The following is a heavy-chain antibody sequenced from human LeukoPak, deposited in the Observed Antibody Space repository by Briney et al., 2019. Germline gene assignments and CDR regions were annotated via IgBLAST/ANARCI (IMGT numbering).Heavy chain of an antibody. Sequence: PSETLSLTCAVSGGSISSGGYSWSWIRQPPGKGLEWIGYIYHTGYTYYNPSLKSRVTISVDGSKNQFSLKLKSVTAADTAVYYCARVGGGREIDYWGQGTLVTVSS. CDR2: IYHTGYT. V-gene: IGHV4-30-2*01. D-gene: IGHD3-16*01. CDR1: GGSISSGGYS. CDR3: ARVGGGREIDY. J-gene: IGHJ4*02.